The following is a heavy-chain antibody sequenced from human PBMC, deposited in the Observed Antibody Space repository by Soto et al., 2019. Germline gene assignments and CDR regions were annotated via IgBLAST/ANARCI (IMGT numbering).Heavy chain of an antibody. D-gene: IGHD3-10*01. V-gene: IGHV3-33*01. CDR1: GFTFSSYG. J-gene: IGHJ4*02. CDR3: ARDYCSGSYYRLDY. CDR2: IWYDGSNK. Sequence: QVQLVESGGGVVQPGRSLRLSCAASGFTFSSYGMHWVRQAPGKGLEWVAVIWYDGSNKYYADSVKGRFTISRDNSKNTLYLQMKRLSAEDTAVYYCARDYCSGSYYRLDYWGQGTLVTVSS.